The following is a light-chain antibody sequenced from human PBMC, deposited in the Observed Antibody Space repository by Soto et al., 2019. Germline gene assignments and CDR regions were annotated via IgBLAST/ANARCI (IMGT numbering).Light chain of an antibody. CDR3: QQYNSYIFT. CDR1: QSISSW. J-gene: IGKJ3*01. Sequence: DVPMTQSPSTLSASVGDRVTITCRASQSISSWLAWYQQKPGKAPKLLIYDASSLESGVPSRFSGSGSGTEFTLTISSLQPDDFATYYCQQYNSYIFTFGPGNKVDIK. CDR2: DAS. V-gene: IGKV1-5*01.